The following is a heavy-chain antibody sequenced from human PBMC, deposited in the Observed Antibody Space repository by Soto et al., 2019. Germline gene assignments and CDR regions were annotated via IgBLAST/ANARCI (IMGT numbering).Heavy chain of an antibody. CDR3: AKDRGAAAGTTHYYYYGMDV. Sequence: PGGSRRRSCAASGFTFSSYGMHWVRQAPGKGLVWVAVISYDGSNKYYADSVKGRFTISRDNSKNTLYLQMNSLRAEDTAVYYCAKDRGAAAGTTHYYYYGMDVWGQGTTVTVSS. CDR2: ISYDGSNK. CDR1: GFTFSSYG. D-gene: IGHD6-13*01. J-gene: IGHJ6*02. V-gene: IGHV3-30*18.